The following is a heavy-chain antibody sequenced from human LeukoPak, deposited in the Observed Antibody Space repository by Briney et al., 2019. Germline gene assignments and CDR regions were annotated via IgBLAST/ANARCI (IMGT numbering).Heavy chain of an antibody. Sequence: SETQSLNCAVYGGTFSGYYWSWIRQPPGKGLEWIGEINHSGSTNYNPSLKSRVTISVDTSKNQFSLKLSSVTAADTAVYYCARESAAGIWFYYYYRDVWGKGATVTASS. CDR1: GGTFSGYY. D-gene: IGHD6-13*01. V-gene: IGHV4-34*01. CDR3: ARESAAGIWFYYYYRDV. CDR2: INHSGST. J-gene: IGHJ6*03.